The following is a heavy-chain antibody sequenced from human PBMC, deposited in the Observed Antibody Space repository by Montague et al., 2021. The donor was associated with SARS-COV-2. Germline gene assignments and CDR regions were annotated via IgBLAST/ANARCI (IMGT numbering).Heavy chain of an antibody. D-gene: IGHD2-2*01. Sequence: SETLSLTCAVSGASTSSNSYYWGWIRQPPGKGLEWIGSFYYTGYTXYTPSLKSRVTISGDTSKNQFSLKLTSVTAADTAVYYCARIGGDCSSDSCYAVRWGQGTVVTVSS. CDR2: FYYTGYT. V-gene: IGHV4-39*01. CDR3: ARIGGDCSSDSCYAVR. J-gene: IGHJ4*02. CDR1: GASTSSNSYY.